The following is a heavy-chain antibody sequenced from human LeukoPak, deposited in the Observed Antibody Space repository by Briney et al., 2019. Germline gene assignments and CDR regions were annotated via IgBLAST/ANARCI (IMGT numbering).Heavy chain of an antibody. CDR1: GYTFTGYY. Sequence: ASVKVSCKASGYTFTGYYMHWVRQAPGQGLEWMGWINPNSGGTNYAQKFQGRVTMTRDTSISTAYMELSRLRSDDTAVYYCARGSGYSGYDPTDYWGQGTLVTVSS. CDR2: INPNSGGT. J-gene: IGHJ4*02. V-gene: IGHV1-2*02. D-gene: IGHD5-12*01. CDR3: ARGSGYSGYDPTDY.